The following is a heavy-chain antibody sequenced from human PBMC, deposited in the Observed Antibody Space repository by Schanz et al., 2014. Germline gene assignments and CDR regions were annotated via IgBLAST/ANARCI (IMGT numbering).Heavy chain of an antibody. CDR1: GFTFSSHW. J-gene: IGHJ4*02. CDR3: ARIGGSVFDY. Sequence: EVQLVQSGGGLVQPGGSLRLSCAASGFTFSSHWMHWVRQDPGKGLVWVARINSVGSNTDYADSVTGRFTISRDNSKNTLYLQMNSLRAEDTAVYYCARIGGSVFDYWAQGTLVTVS. V-gene: IGHV3-74*01. CDR2: INSVGSNT. D-gene: IGHD3-10*01.